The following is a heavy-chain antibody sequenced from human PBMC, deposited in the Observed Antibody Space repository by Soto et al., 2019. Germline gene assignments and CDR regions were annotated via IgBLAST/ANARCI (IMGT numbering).Heavy chain of an antibody. CDR1: GFTFINFA. V-gene: IGHV3-23*01. CDR3: ARKVPGSTSRPDYWYFDL. D-gene: IGHD3-10*01. J-gene: IGHJ2*01. Sequence: EVQLLESGGGLVQPGGSLRLSCAGSGFTFINFAMNWVRQAPGKGLEWVSTISGGGDAAFFADSVRGRFTISRDNSKDTVTLQMNSLGVDDTAVYYCARKVPGSTSRPDYWYFDLWGRGTLDTVSS. CDR2: ISGGGDAA.